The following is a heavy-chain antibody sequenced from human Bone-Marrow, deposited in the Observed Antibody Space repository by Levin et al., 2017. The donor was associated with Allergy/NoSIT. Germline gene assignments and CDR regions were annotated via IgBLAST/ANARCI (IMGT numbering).Heavy chain of an antibody. Sequence: GGSLRLSCAASGFTFSDHWMHWVRQAPGKGLVWVSRIKSDGSLTSYADFVKGRFSISRDNAKNTLYMQMNSLSAEDTAVYFCTRHCGGDCYSPSAFEYWGQGIPVTVSS. D-gene: IGHD2-21*02. CDR2: IKSDGSLT. J-gene: IGHJ4*02. V-gene: IGHV3-74*01. CDR1: GFTFSDHW. CDR3: TRHCGGDCYSPSAFEY.